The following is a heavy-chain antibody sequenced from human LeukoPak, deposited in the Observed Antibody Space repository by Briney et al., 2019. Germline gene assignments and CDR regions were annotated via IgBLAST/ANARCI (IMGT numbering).Heavy chain of an antibody. CDR1: GYTFTSYG. CDR2: ISAYNGNP. CDR3: ARDKWFGDYYYGMDV. Sequence: ASVKVSCKASGYTFTSYGISWVRQAPGQGLEWMGWISAYNGNPNYAQKLQGRVTMTTDTSTSTAYMELRSLRSDDTAVYYCARDKWFGDYYYGMDVWGQGTTVTVSS. D-gene: IGHD3-10*01. J-gene: IGHJ6*02. V-gene: IGHV1-18*01.